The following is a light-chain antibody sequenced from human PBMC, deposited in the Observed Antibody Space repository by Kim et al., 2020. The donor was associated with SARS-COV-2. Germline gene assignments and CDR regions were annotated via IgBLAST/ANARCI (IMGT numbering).Light chain of an antibody. CDR3: SSFTTSKTLL. J-gene: IGLJ2*01. V-gene: IGLV2-18*02. CDR1: SSDIGSYNR. CDR2: EVN. Sequence: GQSVTISCTGTSSDIGSYNRVSWYQQPPGTVPKLIIYEVNNRPSGVPDRFSGSKSGNTASLTLSGLQAEDEADYYCSSFTTSKTLLFGGGTQLTVL.